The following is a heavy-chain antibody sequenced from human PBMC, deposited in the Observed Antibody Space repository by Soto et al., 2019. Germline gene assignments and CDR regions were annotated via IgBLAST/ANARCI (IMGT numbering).Heavy chain of an antibody. CDR1: GDTFTSYG. J-gene: IGHJ4*01. Sequence: AAVKVSCKASGDTFTSYGIRWVRQAPGQGLERMGWISASDGNTNYAEKLQGRVTMTTDTSTRPAYMELRSLRSDDTAVYYCATVPPHLCVIRALDYWG. CDR3: ATVPPHLCVIRALDY. V-gene: IGHV1-18*01. CDR2: ISASDGNT.